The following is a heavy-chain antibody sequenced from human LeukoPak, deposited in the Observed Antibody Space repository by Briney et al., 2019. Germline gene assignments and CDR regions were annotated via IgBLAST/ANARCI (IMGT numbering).Heavy chain of an antibody. CDR1: GGTFSSYA. V-gene: IGHV1-69*06. CDR2: IIPIFGTA. D-gene: IGHD3-10*01. J-gene: IGHJ4*02. CDR3: ARGYGSGSYYKYLPFDY. Sequence: SVKVSCKASGGTFSSYAISWVRQAPGQGLEWMGGIIPIFGTANYAQKFQGRVTITADKSTSTAYMELSSLRSEDTAVYYCARGYGSGSYYKYLPFDYWGQGTLVTVSS.